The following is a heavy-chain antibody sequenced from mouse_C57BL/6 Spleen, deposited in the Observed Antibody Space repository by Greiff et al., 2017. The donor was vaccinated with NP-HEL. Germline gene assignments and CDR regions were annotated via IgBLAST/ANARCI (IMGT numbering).Heavy chain of an antibody. J-gene: IGHJ2*01. CDR1: GYTFTSYW. CDR3: ARESYYYGSSYDYFDY. Sequence: VQLQQPGAELVKPGASVKLSCKASGYTFTSYWMHWVKQRPGQGLEWIGMIHPNSGSTNYNEKFKSKATLTVDKSSSTAYMQLSSLTSEDSAVYYCARESYYYGSSYDYFDYWGQATTLTVSS. D-gene: IGHD1-1*01. CDR2: IHPNSGST. V-gene: IGHV1-64*01.